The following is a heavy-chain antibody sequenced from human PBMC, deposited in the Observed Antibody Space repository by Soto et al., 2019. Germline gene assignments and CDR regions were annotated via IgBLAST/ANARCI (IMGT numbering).Heavy chain of an antibody. CDR1: GYTLTELS. D-gene: IGHD2-2*01. CDR2: FDPEDGET. CDR3: ATVCSTSCYYGPDY. Sequence: GASVKVSCKVSGYTLTELSMHWLRQSPGKGLEWMGGFDPEDGETIYAQKFQGRVTMTEDTSTDTAYMELSSLRSEDTAVYYCATVCSTSCYYGPDYWGQGTLVTV. V-gene: IGHV1-24*01. J-gene: IGHJ4*02.